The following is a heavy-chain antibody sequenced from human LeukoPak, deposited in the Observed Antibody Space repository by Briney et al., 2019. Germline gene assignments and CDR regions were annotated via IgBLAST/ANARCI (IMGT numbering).Heavy chain of an antibody. Sequence: PGGSLRLSCAASGFTFSSYAMSWVRQAPGKGLEWVSAISGSGGSTYYADSVKGRFTISRDNSKNTLYLQMNSLRAEDTVVYYCAKGMNYDILTYYYYYGMDVWGQGTTVTVSS. CDR1: GFTFSSYA. CDR3: AKGMNYDILTYYYYYGMDV. J-gene: IGHJ6*02. CDR2: ISGSGGST. V-gene: IGHV3-23*01. D-gene: IGHD3-9*01.